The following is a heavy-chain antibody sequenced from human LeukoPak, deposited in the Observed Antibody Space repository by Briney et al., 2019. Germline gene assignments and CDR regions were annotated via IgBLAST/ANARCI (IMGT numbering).Heavy chain of an antibody. Sequence: GGSLRLSCAASGFTVSSNYMSWVRQAPGKGLEWVSVIYSGGSTYYADSVKGRFTISRDNSKNTLYLQMNSLRAEDTAVYYCARAPPGQSYYNPLDYWGQGTLVTVSS. CDR3: ARAPPGQSYYNPLDY. D-gene: IGHD3-10*01. CDR1: GFTVSSNY. J-gene: IGHJ4*02. V-gene: IGHV3-53*01. CDR2: IYSGGST.